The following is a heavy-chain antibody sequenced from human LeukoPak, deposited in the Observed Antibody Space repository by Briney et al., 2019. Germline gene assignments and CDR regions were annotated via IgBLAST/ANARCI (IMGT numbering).Heavy chain of an antibody. CDR1: GVSFSGYY. D-gene: IGHD6-13*01. CDR2: IYHSGST. CDR3: ARHSIDAAGWWQPKYYFDY. Sequence: PSVTLSLTCAVYGVSFSGYYWSWIRQPPGKGLEWMGKIYHSGSTNYNPSLKSRVTISVDTSKHQFSLKLSSVTAAATAVYYCARHSIDAAGWWQPKYYFDYWGQGTLVTVSS. J-gene: IGHJ4*02. V-gene: IGHV4-34*01.